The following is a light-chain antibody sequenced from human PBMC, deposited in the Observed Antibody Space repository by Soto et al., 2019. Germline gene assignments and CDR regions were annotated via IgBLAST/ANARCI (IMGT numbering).Light chain of an antibody. V-gene: IGKV1-5*03. CDR3: HQYYSYSRT. CDR2: KAS. Sequence: DVQMTQSPSTLSASVGARVNITCRASQSTSDWLAWYQQKPGKAPKLLIYKASSLESGVPSRFSGSGSGTEFTLTISSRQPDDFATYYCHQYYSYSRTFGQVTKVEIK. J-gene: IGKJ1*01. CDR1: QSTSDW.